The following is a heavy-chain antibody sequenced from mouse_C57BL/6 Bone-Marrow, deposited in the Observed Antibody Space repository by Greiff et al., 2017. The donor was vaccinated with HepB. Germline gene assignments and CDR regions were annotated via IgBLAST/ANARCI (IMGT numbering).Heavy chain of an antibody. D-gene: IGHD2-2*01. Sequence: EVQRVESGGGLVQPGGFTFTDYYMSWVRQPPGKALEWLGFIRNKANGYTTEYSASVKGRFTISRDNSQSILYLQMNAMRAEDSATYYCARWLPHYYAMDYWGQGTSVTVSS. CDR3: ARWLPHYYAMDY. V-gene: IGHV7-3*01. CDR2: IRNKANGYTT. CDR1: FTFTDYY. J-gene: IGHJ4*01.